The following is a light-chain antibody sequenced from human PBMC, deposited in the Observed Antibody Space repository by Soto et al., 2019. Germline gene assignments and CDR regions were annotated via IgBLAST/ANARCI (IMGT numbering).Light chain of an antibody. J-gene: IGKJ1*01. CDR1: QSISSW. Sequence: DIQMTQSPSTLSASVGDRVTITFRASQSISSWLAWYQQKPGKAPKLLIYKASSLKSGVPSRFSGSGTGTAFTLTISSLQPDDYAPYYCQQNNSLWTFGKRNKVEIK. CDR2: KAS. V-gene: IGKV1-5*03. CDR3: QQNNSLWT.